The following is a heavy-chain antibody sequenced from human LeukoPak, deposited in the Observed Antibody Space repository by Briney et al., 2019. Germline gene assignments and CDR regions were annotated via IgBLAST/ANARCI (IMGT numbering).Heavy chain of an antibody. V-gene: IGHV3-23*01. CDR1: GFTFSSYA. Sequence: GGSLRLSCAASGFTFSSYAMSWVRQVPGKGLEWVSAISGSGGSTYYADSVKGRFTISRDNSKNTLYLQMNSLRAEDTAVYYCAKLLWFGESHFDYWGQGTLVTVSS. CDR3: AKLLWFGESHFDY. D-gene: IGHD3-10*01. J-gene: IGHJ4*02. CDR2: ISGSGGST.